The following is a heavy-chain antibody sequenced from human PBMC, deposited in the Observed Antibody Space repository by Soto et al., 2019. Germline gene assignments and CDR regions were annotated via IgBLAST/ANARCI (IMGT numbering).Heavy chain of an antibody. V-gene: IGHV1-8*01. Sequence: ASVKVSCKASGYTFTSYDINWVRQATGQGLEWIGWMNPNSGNTGYAHKFQGRVTMTRNTSISTAYMELSSLRSEDTAVYYCARGYCSGGSCSTYYYYYYMDVWGKGTTVTVSS. CDR3: ARGYCSGGSCSTYYYYYYMDV. CDR1: GYTFTSYD. CDR2: MNPNSGNT. D-gene: IGHD2-15*01. J-gene: IGHJ6*03.